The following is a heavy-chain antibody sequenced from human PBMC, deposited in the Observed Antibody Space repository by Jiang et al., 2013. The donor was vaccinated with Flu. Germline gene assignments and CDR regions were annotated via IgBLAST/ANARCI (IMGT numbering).Heavy chain of an antibody. D-gene: IGHD1-1*01. Sequence: KPSETLSLTCAVYGGSLSGYYWSWIRQPPGKGLEWIGEINHNGDTHYNPSLKSRVTISVDMSKNQLSLRLTSVIAADTAVYYCARESLIQQERRFIYYGMDVWGPGTTVTVSS. J-gene: IGHJ6*02. CDR3: ARESLIQQERRFIYYGMDV. CDR2: INHNGDT. V-gene: IGHV4-34*01. CDR1: GGSLSGYY.